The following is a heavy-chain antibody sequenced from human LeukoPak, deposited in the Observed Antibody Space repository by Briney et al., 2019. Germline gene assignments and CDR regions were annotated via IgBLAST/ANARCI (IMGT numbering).Heavy chain of an antibody. CDR3: ARWYYDFWSGYYLLDY. CDR2: ISSSGSTI. D-gene: IGHD3-3*01. CDR1: GFTFSSYE. J-gene: IGHJ4*02. Sequence: GGSLRLSCAASGFTFSSYEMNWVRQAPGKGLEWVSYISSSGSTIYYADSVKGRFTISRDNAKNSLYLQMNSLRAEDTAVYYCARWYYDFWSGYYLLDYWGQGTLVTASS. V-gene: IGHV3-48*03.